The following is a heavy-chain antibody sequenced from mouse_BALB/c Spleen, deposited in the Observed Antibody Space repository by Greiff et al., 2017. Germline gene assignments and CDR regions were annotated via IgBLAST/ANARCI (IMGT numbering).Heavy chain of an antibody. D-gene: IGHD1-1*01. Sequence: EVQLQQSGTVLARPGASVKMSCKASGYSFTSYWMHWVKQRPGQGLEWIGAIYPGNSDTSYNQKFKGKAKLTAVTSASTAYMELSSLTNEDSAVYYCTFYGSSYAWFAYWGQGTLVTVSA. J-gene: IGHJ3*01. CDR3: TFYGSSYAWFAY. CDR1: GYSFTSYW. V-gene: IGHV1-5*01. CDR2: IYPGNSDT.